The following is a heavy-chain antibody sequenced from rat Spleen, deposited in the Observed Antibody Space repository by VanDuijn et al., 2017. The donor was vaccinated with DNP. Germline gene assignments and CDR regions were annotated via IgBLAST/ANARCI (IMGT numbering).Heavy chain of an antibody. J-gene: IGHJ2*01. D-gene: IGHD5-1*01. Sequence: EVQLVESGGDLVQPGRSLKLSCAASGFTFSNYDMAWVRQAPTKGLEWVSSISTRGVTTYYRDSVKGRFTISRDNAGGTLYLQMDSLRSEDTATYYCAITGSYWGQGVMVTVSS. CDR2: ISTRGVTT. CDR1: GFTFSNYD. CDR3: AITGSY. V-gene: IGHV5-25*01.